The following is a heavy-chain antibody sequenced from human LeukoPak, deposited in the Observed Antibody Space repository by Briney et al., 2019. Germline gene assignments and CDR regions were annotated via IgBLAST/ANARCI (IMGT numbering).Heavy chain of an antibody. CDR2: IIPIFGTA. D-gene: IGHD3-22*01. J-gene: IGHJ4*02. CDR3: ARVFNYYDSSGYYRRLRYFDY. V-gene: IGHV1-69*13. CDR1: GGTFSSYA. Sequence: SVKVSCKASGGTFSSYAISWVRQAPGQGLEWMGGIIPIFGTANYAQKFQGRVTITADESTSTAYMELSSLRSEDTAVYYCARVFNYYDSSGYYRRLRYFDYWGQGTLVTVSS.